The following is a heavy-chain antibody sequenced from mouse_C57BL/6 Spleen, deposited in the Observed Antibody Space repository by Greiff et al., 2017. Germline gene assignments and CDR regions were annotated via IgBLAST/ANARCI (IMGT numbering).Heavy chain of an antibody. V-gene: IGHV5-17*01. CDR3: ARLYGPYYAMDY. CDR1: GFTFSDYG. J-gene: IGHJ4*01. D-gene: IGHD1-1*01. CDR2: ISSGSSTI. Sequence: DVMLVESGGGLVKPGGSLKLSCAASGFTFSDYGMHWVRQAPEKGLEWVAYISSGSSTIYYADTVKGRFTISRDNAKNTLFLQMTSLRSEDTAMYYCARLYGPYYAMDYWGQGTSVTVSS.